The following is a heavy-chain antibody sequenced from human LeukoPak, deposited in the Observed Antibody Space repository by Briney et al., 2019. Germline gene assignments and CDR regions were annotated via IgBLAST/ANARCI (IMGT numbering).Heavy chain of an antibody. D-gene: IGHD2-15*01. J-gene: IGHJ3*02. CDR1: RFTFRSYW. CDR3: ASPDPLGYCSGGSCYSRIDAFDI. CDR2: ISSSGSTI. V-gene: IGHV3-48*04. Sequence: GGSLRLSCAASRFTFRSYWMSWVRQAPGKGLEWVSYISSSGSTIYYADSVKGRFTISRDNAKNSLYLQMNSLRAEDTAVYYCASPDPLGYCSGGSCYSRIDAFDIWGQGTMVTVSS.